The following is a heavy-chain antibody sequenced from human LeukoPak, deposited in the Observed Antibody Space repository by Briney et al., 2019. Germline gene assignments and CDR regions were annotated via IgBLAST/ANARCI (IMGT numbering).Heavy chain of an antibody. Sequence: SETLSLTCTVSGYSISSNYYWGWIRQPPGKGLEWIGTMYHSGNTYYNPSLKSRVTISVDTSKNQFSLKLSSVTAADTAVYYCARDPSLTGDFDYWGQETLVTVSS. CDR2: MYHSGNT. J-gene: IGHJ4*02. CDR3: ARDPSLTGDFDY. D-gene: IGHD7-27*01. V-gene: IGHV4-38-2*02. CDR1: GYSISSNYY.